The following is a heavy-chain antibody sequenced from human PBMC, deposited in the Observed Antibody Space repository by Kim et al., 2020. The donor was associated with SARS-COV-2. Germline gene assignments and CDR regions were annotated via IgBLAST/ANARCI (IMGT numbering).Heavy chain of an antibody. CDR2: INLGGST. Sequence: SETLSLTCAVYGVSFSAYFWTWIRQPPGKGLEWIGEINLGGSTNYNPSLKSRVTLSVDTSKKQFSLNLNSVTAADTAMYYCASTTGSGGNFIDYWGQGTLVTVSS. J-gene: IGHJ4*02. D-gene: IGHD2-15*01. CDR3: ASTTGSGGNFIDY. V-gene: IGHV4-34*01. CDR1: GVSFSAYF.